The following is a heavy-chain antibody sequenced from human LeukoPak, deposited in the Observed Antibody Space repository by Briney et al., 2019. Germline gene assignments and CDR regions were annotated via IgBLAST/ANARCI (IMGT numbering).Heavy chain of an antibody. D-gene: IGHD3-22*01. Sequence: GGSLRLSCAASGFTFSSYAMSWVRQAPGKGLEWVSGISGSGGNTYYADSVKGRFTISRDNSKNTLYLQMNSLRAEDTAVYYCARVAYDSSHYWGQGTLVTVSS. CDR3: ARVAYDSSHY. CDR1: GFTFSSYA. J-gene: IGHJ4*02. CDR2: ISGSGGNT. V-gene: IGHV3-23*01.